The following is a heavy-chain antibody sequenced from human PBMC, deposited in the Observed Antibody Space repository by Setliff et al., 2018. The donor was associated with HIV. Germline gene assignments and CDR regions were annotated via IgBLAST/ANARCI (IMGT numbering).Heavy chain of an antibody. CDR3: ARATRTGWYSLFEY. CDR2: VNSGSGST. CDR1: GYTFINFY. V-gene: IGHV1-46*01. J-gene: IGHJ4*02. Sequence: ASVKVSCKASGYTFINFYLHWVRLAPGQGLEWMGMVNSGSGSTVFAQKFQGRVTMTTDTSTNTVYLELTSLRSDDTAVYYCARATRTGWYSLFEYWGQGTLVTVSS. D-gene: IGHD6-19*01.